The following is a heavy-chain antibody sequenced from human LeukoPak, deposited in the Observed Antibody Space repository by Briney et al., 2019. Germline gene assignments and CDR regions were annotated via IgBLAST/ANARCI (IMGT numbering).Heavy chain of an antibody. CDR1: GGSISSSSYY. D-gene: IGHD3-22*01. Sequence: PSETLSLTCTVSGGSISSSSYYRGWIRQPPGKGLEWIGSIYYSGSTYYNPSLKSRVTISVDTSKNQFSLKLSSVTAADTAVYYCATTPYYYDSSGYYSDAFDIWGQGTMVTVSS. J-gene: IGHJ3*02. V-gene: IGHV4-39*01. CDR3: ATTPYYYDSSGYYSDAFDI. CDR2: IYYSGST.